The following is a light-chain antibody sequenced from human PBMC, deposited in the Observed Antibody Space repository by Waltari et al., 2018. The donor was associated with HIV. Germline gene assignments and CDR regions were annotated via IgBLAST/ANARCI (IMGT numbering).Light chain of an antibody. CDR3: QQSYGTPRT. Sequence: DIQMTQSPSSLSASVGDRITITCRASQSISNYLNWYQQKPGKAPKLLIYAASSLQSGVPSRFSGSGSGTEFTLTISSLKPEDFATFCCQQSYGTPRTFGQGTKVEIK. CDR1: QSISNY. V-gene: IGKV1-39*01. J-gene: IGKJ1*01. CDR2: AAS.